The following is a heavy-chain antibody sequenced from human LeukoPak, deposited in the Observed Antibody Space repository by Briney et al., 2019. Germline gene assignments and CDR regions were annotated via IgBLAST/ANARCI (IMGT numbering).Heavy chain of an antibody. Sequence: GGSLRLSCAASGFIFSSYSMSWVRQAPGEGLEWVSLISGTGYTTYYADSVKGRFTISRDNSKNTLYLQMNSLRADDTAVYYCAKVLWEFTSAPFDYWGQGILVTVSS. CDR3: AKVLWEFTSAPFDY. V-gene: IGHV3-23*01. D-gene: IGHD3-10*01. CDR2: ISGTGYTT. CDR1: GFIFSSYS. J-gene: IGHJ4*02.